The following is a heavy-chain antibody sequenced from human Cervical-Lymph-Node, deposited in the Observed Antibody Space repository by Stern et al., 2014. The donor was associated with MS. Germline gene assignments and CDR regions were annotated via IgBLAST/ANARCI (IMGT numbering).Heavy chain of an antibody. V-gene: IGHV1-69*01. D-gene: IGHD3-10*01. CDR2: IIPIFGTA. Sequence: VQLLQSGAEVKKPGSSVKVSCKASGGTFSSYAISWVRQAPGQGLEWMGGIIPIFGTANYAQKFQGRVTITADESTSTAYMELSSLRSEDTAVYYCATIWFGELSMGYGMDVWGQGTTVTVSS. CDR1: GGTFSSYA. J-gene: IGHJ6*02. CDR3: ATIWFGELSMGYGMDV.